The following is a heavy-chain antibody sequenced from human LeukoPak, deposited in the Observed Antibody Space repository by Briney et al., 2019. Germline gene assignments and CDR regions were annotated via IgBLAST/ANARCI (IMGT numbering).Heavy chain of an antibody. J-gene: IGHJ4*02. V-gene: IGHV3-11*04. CDR1: GFTFSDYY. Sequence: SGGSLRLSCAASGFTFSDYYMSWIRQAPGKGLEWVSYISSSGSTIYYADSVKGRFTISRDNAKNSLYLQMNSLRAEDTAVYYCTRRRDSGSLQHFDYWGQGTLVTVSS. CDR3: TRRRDSGSLQHFDY. D-gene: IGHD1-26*01. CDR2: ISSSGSTI.